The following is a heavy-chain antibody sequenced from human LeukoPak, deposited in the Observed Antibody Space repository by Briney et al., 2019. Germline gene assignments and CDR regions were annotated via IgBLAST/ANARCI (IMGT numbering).Heavy chain of an antibody. D-gene: IGHD3-10*01. CDR3: ARREWFGELLAIDY. Sequence: PSETLSLTCTVSGVSISSSSHYWGWIRQPPGKGLEWIGSIHYTGSTYYNPSLKSRVTISIDTSKNQFSLKLSSVTAADTAVYYCARREWFGELLAIDYWGQGTLVTVSS. V-gene: IGHV4-39*07. CDR2: IHYTGST. CDR1: GVSISSSSHY. J-gene: IGHJ4*02.